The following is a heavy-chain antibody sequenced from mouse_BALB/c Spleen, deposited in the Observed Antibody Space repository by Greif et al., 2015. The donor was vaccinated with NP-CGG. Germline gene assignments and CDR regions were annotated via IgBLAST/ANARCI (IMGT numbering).Heavy chain of an antibody. CDR1: GFNIKDTY. J-gene: IGHJ4*01. CDR2: IDPANGNT. Sequence: VQLQQSGAELVKPGASVKLSCTASGFNIKDTYMHWVKQRPEQGLEWIGRIDPANGNTKYDPKFQGKATITADTSSNTAYLQRSGLTSEDTAGDYCSRALPYYAMDDWGQGTSVTVSA. V-gene: IGHV14-3*02. CDR3: SRALPYYAMDD.